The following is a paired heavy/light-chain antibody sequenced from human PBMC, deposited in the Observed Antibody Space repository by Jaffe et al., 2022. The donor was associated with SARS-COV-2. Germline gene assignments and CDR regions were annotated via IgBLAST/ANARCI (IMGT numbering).Heavy chain of an antibody. V-gene: IGHV3-74*01. J-gene: IGHJ5*02. CDR3: ARGFDTALVSGGYNWFDP. CDR2: LNSDGSTT. D-gene: IGHD5-18*01. Sequence: EVHLVESGGGLVQPGGSLRLSCSASGFTFSSYWMHWVRQAPGEGLVWVSRLNSDGSTTDYADSVKGRFTISRDNANNTLYLQMDSLKAEDSAIYYCARGFDTALVSGGYNWFDPWGQGTLVTVSS. CDR1: GFTFSSYW.
Light chain of an antibody. J-gene: IGKJ4*01. CDR1: QVISTY. CDR3: QQYYSYPLT. CDR2: GAS. V-gene: IGKV1-8*01. Sequence: AIRMTQSPSSFSASMGDRVTITCRASQVISTYLAWYQQKPGKAPKLLIYGASTLQSGVPSRFSGSGSGTDFTLTISCLQSDDFATYYCQQYYSYPLTFGGGTNVEI.